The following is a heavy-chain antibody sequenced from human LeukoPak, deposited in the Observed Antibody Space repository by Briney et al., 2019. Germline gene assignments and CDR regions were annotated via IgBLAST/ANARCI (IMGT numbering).Heavy chain of an antibody. V-gene: IGHV3-23*01. J-gene: IGHJ4*02. CDR1: GFTFTSHA. D-gene: IGHD2-15*01. Sequence: QPGGSLRLSCVASGFTFTSHAMSWVRQAPGKGLEWVAAISGTGYNTYYADFVKGRFTISRDNSKNTLFLQMNSLRAEDTAVYYCAKEPHLEYCSGGSCPLDYWGQGTLVTVSS. CDR3: AKEPHLEYCSGGSCPLDY. CDR2: ISGTGYNT.